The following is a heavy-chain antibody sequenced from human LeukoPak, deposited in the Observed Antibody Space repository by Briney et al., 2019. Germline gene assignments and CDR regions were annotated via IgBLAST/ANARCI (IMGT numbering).Heavy chain of an antibody. D-gene: IGHD3-3*01. CDR2: ISGSGGSI. CDR1: GFTFSSYA. J-gene: IGHJ4*02. Sequence: GGSLILSCSAPGFTFSSYAMSWVRQAPGKGLEWVSVISGSGGSIYYADSVKGRFTISRDNSKNTLYLQMNSLRAEGTAIYYCAKEGGTYDFFGGFFDYWGQGTLVTVSS. CDR3: AKEGGTYDFFGGFFDY. V-gene: IGHV3-23*01.